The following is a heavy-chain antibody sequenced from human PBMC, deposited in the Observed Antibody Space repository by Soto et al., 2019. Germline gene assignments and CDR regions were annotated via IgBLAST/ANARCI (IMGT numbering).Heavy chain of an antibody. V-gene: IGHV3-7*01. J-gene: IGHJ4*02. CDR1: GFTFSNYW. D-gene: IGHD3-22*01. Sequence: PGGSLRLSCAASGFTFSNYWMSWVRQAPGKGLEWVANIKQDGSAKYYVDSVKGRFTISRDNVKNSLHLQMDSLRVEDTAVYHCARTYYADNSVYRPIDFWGQGALVTVS. CDR3: ARTYYADNSVYRPIDF. CDR2: IKQDGSAK.